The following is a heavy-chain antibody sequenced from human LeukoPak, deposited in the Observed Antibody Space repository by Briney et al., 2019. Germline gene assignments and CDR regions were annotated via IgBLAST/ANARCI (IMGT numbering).Heavy chain of an antibody. CDR1: GFTFSSYS. V-gene: IGHV3-23*01. CDR2: ISPRGGGT. J-gene: IGHJ4*02. Sequence: GGSLRLSCAASGFTFSSYSMNWVRQAPGKGLEWLSGISPRGGGTYYADSVKGRFTISRDDSKNTLSLQMNSLRVEDTAIYYCARDLAWGAFDYWGQGTLVTVSS. CDR3: ARDLAWGAFDY. D-gene: IGHD7-27*01.